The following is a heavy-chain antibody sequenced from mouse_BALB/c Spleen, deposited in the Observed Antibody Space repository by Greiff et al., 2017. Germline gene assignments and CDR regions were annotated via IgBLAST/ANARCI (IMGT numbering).Heavy chain of an antibody. CDR1: GFTFSSYY. V-gene: IGHV5-6-2*01. CDR2: INSNGGST. D-gene: IGHD2-10*01. CDR3: ASSYYGNYEAMDY. Sequence: EVQGVESGGGLVKLGGSLKLSCAASGFTFSSYYMSWVRQTPEKRLELVAAINSNGGSTYYPDTVKGRFTISRDNAKNTLYLQMSSLKSEDTALYYCASSYYGNYEAMDYWGQGTSVTVSS. J-gene: IGHJ4*01.